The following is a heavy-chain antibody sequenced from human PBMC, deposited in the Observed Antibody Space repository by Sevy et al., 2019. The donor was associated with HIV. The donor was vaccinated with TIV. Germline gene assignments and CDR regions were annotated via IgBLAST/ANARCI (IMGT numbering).Heavy chain of an antibody. J-gene: IGHJ4*02. Sequence: GGSLRLSCAASGFTFSDSWMTWVRQGPGKGLEWVANINQAGSDKYYVDSVRGGFTISRDNAKNSLYLQRNSLRVEDTALYYCAGGGFLSRYWGQGSLVTVSS. D-gene: IGHD2-15*01. CDR2: INQAGSDK. CDR3: AGGGFLSRY. CDR1: GFTFSDSW. V-gene: IGHV3-7*01.